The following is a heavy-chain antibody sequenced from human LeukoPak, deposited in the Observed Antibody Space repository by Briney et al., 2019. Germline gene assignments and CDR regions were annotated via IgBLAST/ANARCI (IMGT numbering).Heavy chain of an antibody. CDR3: ARDVPHDAFDI. J-gene: IGHJ3*02. CDR2: ISYDGSNK. CDR1: GSTFSSYA. Sequence: PGRSLRLSCAASGSTFSSYAMHGVRQAPGKGLEWVAVISYDGSNKHYADSVKGRFTISRDNSKNTLYLQMNSLRAEDTAVYYCARDVPHDAFDIWGQGTMVTVSS. V-gene: IGHV3-30*04.